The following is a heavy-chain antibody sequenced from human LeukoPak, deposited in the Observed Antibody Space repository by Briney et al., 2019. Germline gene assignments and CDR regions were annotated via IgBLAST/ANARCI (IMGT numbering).Heavy chain of an antibody. J-gene: IGHJ4*02. CDR1: GFPFDDYG. CDR3: AKDFGPRGVGATPQY. D-gene: IGHD1-26*01. Sequence: GGSLRISCAASGFPFDDYGMLWVRQGPGKGLEWVSFISWHGETTYYSDSVKGRFTISRDSGTNPLYLQMNRLRTEDTGFYYCAKDFGPRGVGATPQYWGQGTVVIVSS. V-gene: IGHV3-43D*03. CDR2: ISWHGETT.